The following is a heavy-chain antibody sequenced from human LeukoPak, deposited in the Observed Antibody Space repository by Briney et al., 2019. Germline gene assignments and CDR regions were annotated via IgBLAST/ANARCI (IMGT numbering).Heavy chain of an antibody. CDR2: MNAGNGNT. CDR3: ARGRGTSGSNSDFYYYYYMDV. J-gene: IGHJ6*03. Sequence: ASVKVSCKASGYIFTDYAIHWLRQAPGQRPEWMGWMNAGNGNTKYSQKFQGRITLIRDTSAATAYMELSSLRHDDLAVDYCARGRGTSGSNSDFYYYYYMDVWGKGTTVTVSS. V-gene: IGHV1-3*01. CDR1: GYIFTDYA. D-gene: IGHD2-15*01.